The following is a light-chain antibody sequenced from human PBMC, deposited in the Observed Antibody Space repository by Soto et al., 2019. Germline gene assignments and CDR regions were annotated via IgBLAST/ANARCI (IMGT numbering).Light chain of an antibody. CDR3: QQYDKWPRT. Sequence: EIVFTHSPGTLSLSPGDRATLSCRASQSVSSNHLAWYQQKPGQAPRLLIYGGSARATGIPARFSGGGSGAEYTLTISSLQSEDFAVYYCQQYDKWPRTFGQGTKVDIK. J-gene: IGKJ1*01. V-gene: IGKV3-15*01. CDR1: QSVSSN. CDR2: GGS.